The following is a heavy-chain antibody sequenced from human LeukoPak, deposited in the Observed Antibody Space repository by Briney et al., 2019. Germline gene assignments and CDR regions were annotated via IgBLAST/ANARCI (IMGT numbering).Heavy chain of an antibody. V-gene: IGHV3-23*01. CDR3: AGKSPGWTLPFDY. D-gene: IGHD3/OR15-3a*01. CDR2: ISDSGGST. CDR1: GFTFNSYA. Sequence: PGGSLRLSCAASGFTFNSYAMSWVRQAPGKGLEWVSGISDSGGSTYYADSVKGRFAISRDNSKNTLYLQMNSLRAEDTAVYCCAGKSPGWTLPFDYWGQGTLVTVSS. J-gene: IGHJ4*02.